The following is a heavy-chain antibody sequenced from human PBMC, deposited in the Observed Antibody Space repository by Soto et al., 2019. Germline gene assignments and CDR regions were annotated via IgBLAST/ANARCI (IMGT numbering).Heavy chain of an antibody. Sequence: SETLSLTCAVSGGSISSGGYSWTWIRQPPGKGLEWIGYIYHSASTYYNPSLKSRVTISVDRSKNQFSLKLSSVTAADTAVYYCARGFRVAATRWWFDPWSQGTLVTVSS. CDR3: ARGFRVAATRWWFDP. V-gene: IGHV4-30-2*01. CDR1: GGSISSGGYS. J-gene: IGHJ5*02. D-gene: IGHD2-15*01. CDR2: IYHSAST.